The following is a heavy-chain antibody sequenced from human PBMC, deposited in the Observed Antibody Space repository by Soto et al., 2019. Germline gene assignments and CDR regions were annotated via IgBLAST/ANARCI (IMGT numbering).Heavy chain of an antibody. CDR1: GFTFGSFN. CDR2: IQSRSSSI. CDR3: MSGSYSSGYNY. D-gene: IGHD6-19*01. Sequence: GGSLRLSCAASGFTFGSFNMNWVRQAPGKGLEWVSYIQSRSSSIYYADSVKGRFTISRDNAKNSLYLQMNSLRVEDTAVYYCMSGSYSSGYNYWGQGTLVTVSS. J-gene: IGHJ4*02. V-gene: IGHV3-48*04.